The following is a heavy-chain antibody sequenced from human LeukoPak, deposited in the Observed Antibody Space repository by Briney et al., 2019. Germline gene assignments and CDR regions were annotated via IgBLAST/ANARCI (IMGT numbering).Heavy chain of an antibody. CDR1: GFTFSSYS. CDR3: ARSDILTGYGLDY. D-gene: IGHD3-9*01. CDR2: ISSSSSYI. V-gene: IGHV3-21*01. J-gene: IGHJ4*02. Sequence: PGGSLRLSCAASGFTFSSYSMNWVRQAPGKGLEWVSSISSSSSYIYYADSVKGRFTISRDNAKNSLYLQMNSLRAEDTAVYYCARSDILTGYGLDYWGQGTLVTVSS.